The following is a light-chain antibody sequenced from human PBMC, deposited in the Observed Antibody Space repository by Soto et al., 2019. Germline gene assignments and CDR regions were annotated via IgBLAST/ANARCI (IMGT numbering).Light chain of an antibody. V-gene: IGLV2-23*01. J-gene: IGLJ3*02. CDR2: EGS. CDR1: NSDVGSYNL. CDR3: CSYAGSSTLV. Sequence: QSVLTQPASVSGSPGQSIAISCTGTNSDVGSYNLVSWYQQHPGKAPKAMIYEGSKRPAGVSNRFSGSKSGNTASLTISGLQAEDEADYYCCSYAGSSTLVFGGGTKLTVL.